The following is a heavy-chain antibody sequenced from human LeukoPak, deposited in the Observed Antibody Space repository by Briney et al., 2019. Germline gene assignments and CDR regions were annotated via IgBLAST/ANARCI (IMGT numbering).Heavy chain of an antibody. J-gene: IGHJ3*02. V-gene: IGHV3-53*01. CDR1: GFTVSSNY. Sequence: GGSLRLSCAASGFTVSSNYMSWVRQAPGKGLEWVSVIYRGGSTYYADSVKGRFTISRDNSKNTLYLQMNSLRAEDTAVYYCARDGSSGSRDAFDIWGQGTMVTVSS. CDR3: ARDGSSGSRDAFDI. CDR2: IYRGGST. D-gene: IGHD6-19*01.